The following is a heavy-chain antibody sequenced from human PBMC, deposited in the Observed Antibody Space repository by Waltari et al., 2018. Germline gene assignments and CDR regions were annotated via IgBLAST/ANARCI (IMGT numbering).Heavy chain of an antibody. D-gene: IGHD3-3*01. CDR1: GGSFSGYY. V-gene: IGHV4-34*01. J-gene: IGHJ4*02. CDR3: ARGRSYDFWSGYPSPFDY. Sequence: QVQLQQWGAGLLKPSETLSLTCAVYGGSFSGYYWSWIRKPPGKGLEWIGEINHSGSTNYNPSLKSRVTISVDTSKNQFSLKLSSVTAADTAVYYCARGRSYDFWSGYPSPFDYWGQGTLVTVSS. CDR2: INHSGST.